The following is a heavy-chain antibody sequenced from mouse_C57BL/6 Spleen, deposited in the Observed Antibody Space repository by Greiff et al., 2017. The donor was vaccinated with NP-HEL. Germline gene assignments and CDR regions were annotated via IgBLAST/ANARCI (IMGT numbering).Heavy chain of an antibody. CDR2: IDPSDSYT. CDR1: GYTFTSCW. J-gene: IGHJ2*01. V-gene: IGHV1-50*01. D-gene: IGHD3-2*02. Sequence: QVQLQQPGAELVKPGASVKLSCKASGYTFTSCWMQWVKQRPGQGLEWIGEIDPSDSYTNYNQKFKGKATLTVDTSSSTAYMQLSSLTSEDSAVYYCARYSSGYSDYWGQGTTLTVSS. CDR3: ARYSSGYSDY.